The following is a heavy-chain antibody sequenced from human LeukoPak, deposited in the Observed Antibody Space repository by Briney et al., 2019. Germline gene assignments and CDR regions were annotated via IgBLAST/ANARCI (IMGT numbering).Heavy chain of an antibody. V-gene: IGHV4-59*01. Sequence: SETLSLTCTVSGGSMSSNYWSWLRQPPGKGLEWIGYIYYSGSTNYNPSLKSRVSISVDASKNQFSLRLNSVTAADTAVYYCASRKLGNDYWGQGTLVTVSS. CDR3: ASRKLGNDY. J-gene: IGHJ4*02. CDR2: IYYSGST. CDR1: GGSMSSNY. D-gene: IGHD7-27*01.